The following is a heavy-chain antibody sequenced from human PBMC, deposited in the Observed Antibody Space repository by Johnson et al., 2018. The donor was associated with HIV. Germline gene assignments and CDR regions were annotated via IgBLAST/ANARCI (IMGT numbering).Heavy chain of an antibody. CDR2: IKQAGREQ. CDR1: GFTFSNYW. J-gene: IGHJ3*02. CDR3: ARDLDTGGASGAFDM. V-gene: IGHV3-7*01. Sequence: VQLVESGGGLVQPGGSLRLSCVASGFTFSNYWMSWVRQAPEKGLEWVASIKQAGREQYYVGSVKGRFTISRDNAKNSLYLQMNSLRTEDTAVYYCARDLDTGGASGAFDMWGQGTLVTVSS. D-gene: IGHD1-26*01.